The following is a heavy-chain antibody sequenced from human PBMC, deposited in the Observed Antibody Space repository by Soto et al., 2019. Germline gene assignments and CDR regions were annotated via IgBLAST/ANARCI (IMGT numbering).Heavy chain of an antibody. V-gene: IGHV1-8*01. Sequence: ASVKVSCKASGYTFTSYDINWVRQATGQGLEWMGWMNPNSGNTGYAQKYQGRVTMTRNTSISTAYMELSSLRSEDTVVYYCARGVSMVRDEYYFDYWGQGTLVTVSS. CDR3: ARGVSMVRDEYYFDY. CDR2: MNPNSGNT. J-gene: IGHJ4*02. CDR1: GYTFTSYD. D-gene: IGHD3-10*01.